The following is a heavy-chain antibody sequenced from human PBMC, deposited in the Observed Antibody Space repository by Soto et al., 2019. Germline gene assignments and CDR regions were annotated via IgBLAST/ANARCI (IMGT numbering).Heavy chain of an antibody. CDR2: ISVYNGNT. J-gene: IGHJ4*02. Sequence: GASVKVSCKASGYTFTNYGISWVRQAPGQGLEWMGWISVYNGNTNYAQKFQGRVTMTTDTSTSTAYMELRSLRSDDTAVYYCASRSGQLPYYFDYWGQGTLVTVSS. V-gene: IGHV1-18*01. CDR3: ASRSGQLPYYFDY. D-gene: IGHD6-6*01. CDR1: GYTFTNYG.